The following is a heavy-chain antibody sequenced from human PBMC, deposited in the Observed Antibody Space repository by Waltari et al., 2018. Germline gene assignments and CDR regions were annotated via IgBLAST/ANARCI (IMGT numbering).Heavy chain of an antibody. V-gene: IGHV3-74*01. CDR3: TMVDGD. D-gene: IGHD2-15*01. J-gene: IGHJ4*02. CDR2: ISGDGSHT. Sequence: EVELVESGGGVRQSGGSRRPSWAASEIVFSRHWFHWVSPVPGKGLVWVSGISGDGSHTYYADSVKGRFTISRDNAKNTLDLQMKSLRVEDAGLYYCTMVDGDWGLGTLVTVSP. CDR1: EIVFSRHW.